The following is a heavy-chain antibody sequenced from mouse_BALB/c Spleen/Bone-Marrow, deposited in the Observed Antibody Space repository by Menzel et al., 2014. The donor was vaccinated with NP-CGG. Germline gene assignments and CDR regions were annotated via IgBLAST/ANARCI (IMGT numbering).Heavy chain of an antibody. Sequence: VQGVESGAELVKPGASVKLSCKSSGYTFTSYWMHWVKQRPGQGLEWIGEINPSNGRTNYNEKFKSKATLTVDKSSSTAYMQLSSLTSEDSAVYYCARWGAYFDYWGQGTTLTVSS. CDR1: GYTFTSYW. V-gene: IGHV1S81*02. CDR3: ARWGAYFDY. CDR2: INPSNGRT. J-gene: IGHJ2*01.